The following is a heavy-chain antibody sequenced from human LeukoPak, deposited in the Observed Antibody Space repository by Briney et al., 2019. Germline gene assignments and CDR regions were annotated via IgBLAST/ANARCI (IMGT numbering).Heavy chain of an antibody. CDR1: GGTFSSYA. J-gene: IGHJ4*02. V-gene: IGHV1-69*05. CDR3: ARDPDFWSGYPGSLLGY. D-gene: IGHD3-3*01. CDR2: IIPIFGTA. Sequence: SVKVSCKASGGTFSSYAISWVRQAPGQGLEWMGGIIPIFGTANYAQKFQGRVTITTDESTSTAYMELSSLRSEDTAVYYCARDPDFWSGYPGSLLGYWGQGTLVTVSS.